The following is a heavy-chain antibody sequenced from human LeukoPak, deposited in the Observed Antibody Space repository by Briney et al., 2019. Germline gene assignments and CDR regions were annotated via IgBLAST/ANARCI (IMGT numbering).Heavy chain of an antibody. CDR2: MNPNSGNT. V-gene: IGHV1-8*02. J-gene: IGHJ4*02. CDR1: GGTFNNYA. CDR3: ASGLFGIAVAGY. D-gene: IGHD6-19*01. Sequence: GASVKVSCKASGGTFNNYAFSWVRQAPGQGLEWMGWMNPNSGNTGFAQKFQGRVTMTRNTSISTVYMELSSLRSEDTAVYYCASGLFGIAVAGYWGQGTLVTVSS.